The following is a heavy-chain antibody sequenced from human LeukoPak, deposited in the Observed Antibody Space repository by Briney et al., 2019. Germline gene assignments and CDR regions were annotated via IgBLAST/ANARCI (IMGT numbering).Heavy chain of an antibody. CDR3: AGSDIVVVPAAMRSPWFDP. D-gene: IGHD2-2*01. J-gene: IGHJ5*02. CDR1: GFTFSSYA. V-gene: IGHV3-23*01. CDR2: ISGSGGST. Sequence: GGSLRLSWAASGFTFSSYAMSWVRQAPGKGLEWVSAISGSGGSTYYADSVKGRFTISRDNSKNTLYLQMNSLRAEDTPVYYCAGSDIVVVPAAMRSPWFDPWGQGTLVTVSS.